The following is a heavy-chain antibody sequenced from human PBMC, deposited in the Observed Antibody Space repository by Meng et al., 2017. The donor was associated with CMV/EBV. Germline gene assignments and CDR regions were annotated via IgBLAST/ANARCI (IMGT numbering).Heavy chain of an antibody. D-gene: IGHD3-10*01. Sequence: LSLTCAASGFTFSSYAMHWVRQAPGKGLEWVAVISYDGSNKYYADSVKGRFTISRDNSKNTLYLQMNSLRAEDTAVYYCARGSMVRGVSWFDPWGQGTLVTVSS. CDR2: ISYDGSNK. CDR3: ARGSMVRGVSWFDP. J-gene: IGHJ5*02. CDR1: GFTFSSYA. V-gene: IGHV3-30-3*01.